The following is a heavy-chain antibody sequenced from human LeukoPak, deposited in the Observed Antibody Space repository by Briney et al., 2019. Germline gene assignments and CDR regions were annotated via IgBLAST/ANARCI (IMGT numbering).Heavy chain of an antibody. Sequence: PGGSLRLSCAASGFTLSSYSMNWVRQAPGKGLEWVSSISSSSSYIYYADSVKGRFTISRDNAKNSLYLQMNSLRAEDTAVYYCAREESSCLTYCDAFDIWGQGTMVTVSS. D-gene: IGHD2-15*01. CDR1: GFTLSSYS. J-gene: IGHJ3*02. CDR2: ISSSSSYI. V-gene: IGHV3-21*01. CDR3: AREESSCLTYCDAFDI.